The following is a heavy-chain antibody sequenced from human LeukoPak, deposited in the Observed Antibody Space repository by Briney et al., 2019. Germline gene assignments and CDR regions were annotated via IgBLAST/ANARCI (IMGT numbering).Heavy chain of an antibody. Sequence: GGSLRLSCAASGFTFSSYWMSWVRQAPGKGREWVANIKQDGSEKNYVDSVKGRFTISRDNSENTLYLQMNSLTVDDTAVYFCAKERQTGDYFTSDYWGQGTLVTVSS. CDR1: GFTFSSYW. V-gene: IGHV3-7*03. CDR3: AKERQTGDYFTSDY. J-gene: IGHJ4*02. D-gene: IGHD4-17*01. CDR2: IKQDGSEK.